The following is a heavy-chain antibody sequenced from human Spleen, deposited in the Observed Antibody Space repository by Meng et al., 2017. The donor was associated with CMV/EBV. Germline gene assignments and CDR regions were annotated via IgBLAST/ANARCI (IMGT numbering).Heavy chain of an antibody. CDR2: INHSGST. Sequence: GSLRLSCAVYGGSFSGYYWTWIRQPPGKGLEWIGEINHSGSTNYNPPLKSRVTISEDTSKNQFSLKLSSVTAADTAVYYCARGGSSWQNFDYWGQGTLVTVSS. CDR1: GGSFSGYY. CDR3: ARGGSSWQNFDY. J-gene: IGHJ4*02. V-gene: IGHV4-34*01. D-gene: IGHD2-2*01.